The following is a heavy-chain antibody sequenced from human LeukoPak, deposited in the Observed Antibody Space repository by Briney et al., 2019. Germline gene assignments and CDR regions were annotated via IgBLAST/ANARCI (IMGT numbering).Heavy chain of an antibody. V-gene: IGHV3-23*01. J-gene: IGHJ4*02. CDR1: GFTFSSYA. Sequence: GGSLRLSCAASGFTFSSYAMSWVRQAPGKGLEWVSAISGSGGSTYYADSVKGRFTISRDNSKNTLYLQMNSLRAEDTAVYYFAKDEHIVVVTATYFDYWGQGTLVTVSS. D-gene: IGHD2-21*02. CDR2: ISGSGGST. CDR3: AKDEHIVVVTATYFDY.